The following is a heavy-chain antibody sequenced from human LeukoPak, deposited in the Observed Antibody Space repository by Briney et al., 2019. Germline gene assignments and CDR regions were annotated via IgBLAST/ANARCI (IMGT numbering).Heavy chain of an antibody. Sequence: RSGGSLRLSCAASGFTFDDYGMSWVRQAPGKGLEWVSGINWNGGSTGYADSVKGRFTISRDNAKNSLYLQMNSLRAEDTAVYYCARDLSGVTGYTYGRGIDYWGQGTLVTVSS. D-gene: IGHD5-18*01. CDR2: INWNGGST. J-gene: IGHJ4*02. V-gene: IGHV3-20*04. CDR3: ARDLSGVTGYTYGRGIDY. CDR1: GFTFDDYG.